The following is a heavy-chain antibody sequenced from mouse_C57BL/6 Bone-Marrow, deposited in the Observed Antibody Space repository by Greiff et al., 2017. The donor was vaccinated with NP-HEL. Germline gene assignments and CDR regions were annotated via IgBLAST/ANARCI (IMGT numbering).Heavy chain of an antibody. Sequence: VQLQQSGPELVKPGASVKISCKASGYSFTGYYMNWVKQSPEKSLEWIGEINPSTGGTTYNQKFKAKATLTVDKSSSTAYMQLKSLTSEDSAVYYCARWITTVVATKDFDYWGQGTTLTVSS. CDR3: ARWITTVVATKDFDY. CDR1: GYSFTGYY. J-gene: IGHJ2*01. D-gene: IGHD1-1*01. V-gene: IGHV1-42*01. CDR2: INPSTGGT.